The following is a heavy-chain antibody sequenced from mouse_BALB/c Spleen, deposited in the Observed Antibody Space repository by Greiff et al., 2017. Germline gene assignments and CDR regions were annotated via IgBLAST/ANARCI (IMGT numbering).Heavy chain of an antibody. CDR1: GFSLISYG. V-gene: IGHV2-6-2*01. Sequence: VQLVESGPDLVAPSQNLSITCTVSGFSLISYGVHWVRQPPGKGPEWLVVIWSDGSTTYNSALKSRLSISKDNSKSQVFLKMNSLQTDDTAMYYCARAGTKGGFYYAMDYWGQGTSVTVSS. J-gene: IGHJ4*01. CDR2: IWSDGST. D-gene: IGHD4-1*01. CDR3: ARAGTKGGFYYAMDY.